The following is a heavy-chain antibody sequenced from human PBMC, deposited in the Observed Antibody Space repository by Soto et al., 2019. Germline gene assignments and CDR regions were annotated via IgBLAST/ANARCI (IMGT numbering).Heavy chain of an antibody. CDR1: KFTFSNYA. V-gene: IGHV3-30*04. CDR3: ARDSGGWPAGKFDF. CDR2: ISHGGSKE. D-gene: IGHD6-19*01. J-gene: IGHJ4*02. Sequence: QVHLVESGGGVVQPGRSLRLSCAASKFTFSNYAMHWVRQAPGKGLEWVSVISHGGSKEYYADSVKGRFTISRDNSKNTLYLQMNNLTGEDTAVYYCARDSGGWPAGKFDFWGQGTLVSVSS.